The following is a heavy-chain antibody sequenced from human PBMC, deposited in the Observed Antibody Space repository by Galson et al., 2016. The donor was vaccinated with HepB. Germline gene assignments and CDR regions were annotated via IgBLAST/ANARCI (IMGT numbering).Heavy chain of an antibody. D-gene: IGHD3-22*01. CDR3: ARDRSDWKYYNTSGFSHGFDI. CDR1: GYTFTNFY. Sequence: SVKVSCKASGYTFTNFYLHWVRQAPGQGLEWMGVINPSGGSTHHAQGFQGRVTMTRDTSTSTVYMELSSLRSEDTAVFYCARDRSDWKYYNTSGFSHGFDIWGQGTMVTVSS. CDR2: INPSGGST. J-gene: IGHJ3*02. V-gene: IGHV1-46*01.